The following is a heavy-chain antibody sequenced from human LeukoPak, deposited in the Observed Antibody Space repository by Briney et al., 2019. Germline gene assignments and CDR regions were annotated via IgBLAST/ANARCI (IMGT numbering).Heavy chain of an antibody. CDR1: GFTFSTYS. CDR3: ARDQGSLYYFDY. J-gene: IGHJ4*02. V-gene: IGHV3-48*02. CDR2: ISSGSSTI. Sequence: AGSLRLSCAASGFTFSTYSMNWVRQAPGRGLEWVSYISSGSSTIFYADSVKGRFTISRDNAQNSLYLQMNSLRDEDTAVYYCARDQGSLYYFDYWGQGTLVTVSS. D-gene: IGHD1-26*01.